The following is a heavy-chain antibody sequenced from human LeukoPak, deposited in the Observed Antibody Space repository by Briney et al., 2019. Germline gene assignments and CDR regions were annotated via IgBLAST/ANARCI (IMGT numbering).Heavy chain of an antibody. D-gene: IGHD2-2*01. Sequence: GASVKVSCKASGYTFTSYGISWVRQAPGQGIEWMGWISAYNGNTNYAQKLQGRVTMTTDTSTSTAYMELRSLRSDDTAVYYCARAAGYCSSTSCYVFDYWGQGTLVTVSS. CDR3: ARAAGYCSSTSCYVFDY. V-gene: IGHV1-18*04. CDR1: GYTFTSYG. CDR2: ISAYNGNT. J-gene: IGHJ4*02.